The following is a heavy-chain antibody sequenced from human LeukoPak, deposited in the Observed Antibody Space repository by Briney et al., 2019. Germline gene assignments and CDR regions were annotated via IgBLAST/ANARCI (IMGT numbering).Heavy chain of an antibody. Sequence: GGSLRLSCAASGFTFSSYWMSWVRQAPGKGLEWVSAISGSGGSAYYAASVKGRSTISRDNSKNTLYLQMNSLRAEDTAVYYCAKEGADSSGPWAIDAFDIWGQGTMVTVSS. CDR1: GFTFSSYW. CDR3: AKEGADSSGPWAIDAFDI. CDR2: ISGSGGSA. V-gene: IGHV3-23*01. D-gene: IGHD3-22*01. J-gene: IGHJ3*02.